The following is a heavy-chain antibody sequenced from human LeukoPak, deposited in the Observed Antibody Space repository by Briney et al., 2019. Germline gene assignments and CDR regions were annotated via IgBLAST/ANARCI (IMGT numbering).Heavy chain of an antibody. V-gene: IGHV3-7*01. CDR3: ARESSSWYDGRFDY. D-gene: IGHD6-13*01. CDR1: GFTFSNYW. CDR2: IKQDGSEK. Sequence: GGSLRLSCAASGFTFSNYWMSWVREAPGKGLEWVANIKQDGSEKYYVDSVKGRFTISRDNAKNSLYLQMNSLRAEDTAVYYCARESSSWYDGRFDYWGQGTVVTVSS. J-gene: IGHJ4*02.